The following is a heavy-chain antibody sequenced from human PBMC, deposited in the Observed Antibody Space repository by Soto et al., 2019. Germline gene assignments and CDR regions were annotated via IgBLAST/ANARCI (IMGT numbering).Heavy chain of an antibody. V-gene: IGHV4-59*01. CDR1: GGSLSSYY. Sequence: SEKLSLTCPFSGGSLSSYYWSLIRPPPGKGLEWIGYIYYSGSTNYNPSLKSRLTISVDTSKNQFSLKLSSVTAADTAVYYCARDHSLGGYSYGKFDCWGQGTLVTVAS. D-gene: IGHD5-18*01. CDR3: ARDHSLGGYSYGKFDC. J-gene: IGHJ4*02. CDR2: IYYSGST.